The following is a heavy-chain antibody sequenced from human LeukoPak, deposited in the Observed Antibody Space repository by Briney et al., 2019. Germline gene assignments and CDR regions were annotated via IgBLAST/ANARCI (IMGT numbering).Heavy chain of an antibody. CDR1: GGTFSSYA. V-gene: IGHV1-69*13. CDR2: IIPIFGTA. CDR3: ARVGATGSRVDY. Sequence: SVKVSCKAPGGTFSSYAISWVRQAPGQGLEWMGGIIPIFGTANYAQKFQGRVTITADESTSTAYMELSSLRSEDTAVYYCARVGATGSRVDYWGQGTLVTVSS. J-gene: IGHJ4*02. D-gene: IGHD1-26*01.